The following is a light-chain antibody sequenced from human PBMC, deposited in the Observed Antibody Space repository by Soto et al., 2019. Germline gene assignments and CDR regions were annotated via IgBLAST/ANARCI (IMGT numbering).Light chain of an antibody. CDR3: QQYGSSAPIT. CDR2: DAS. Sequence: EFVLAQSPGTLSLSAGERATLSCRTSQTVRNNYLAWYQQKPGQAPRLLIYDASSRATGIPDRFSGGGSGTDFTLTISRLEPEDFALYYCQQYGSSAPITFGQGTRLEIK. V-gene: IGKV3-20*01. J-gene: IGKJ5*01. CDR1: QTVRNNY.